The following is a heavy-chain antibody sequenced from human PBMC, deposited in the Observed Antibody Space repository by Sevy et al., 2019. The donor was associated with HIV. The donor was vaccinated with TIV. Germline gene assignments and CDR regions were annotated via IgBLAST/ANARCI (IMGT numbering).Heavy chain of an antibody. CDR3: ANSRGRFDGSSWLYYDYSLDV. V-gene: IGHV3-30*18. D-gene: IGHD6-13*01. CDR2: ISNDGSDK. CDR1: GFIFKNYG. Sequence: WGSLRLSCAVSGFIFKNYGMHWVRQAPGKGLEWVALISNDGSDKSYADSVKGRLTISRDNSKETLHLQMNSLRPEDTAVYYCANSRGRFDGSSWLYYDYSLDVWGQGTTVTVSS. J-gene: IGHJ6*02.